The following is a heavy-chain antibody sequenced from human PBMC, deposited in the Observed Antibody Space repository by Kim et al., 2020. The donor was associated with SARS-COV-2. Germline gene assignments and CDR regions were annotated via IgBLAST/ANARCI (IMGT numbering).Heavy chain of an antibody. Sequence: GGSLRLSCAASGFTFSTNWMTWDRQAPGKGLEWVANIKQDGSGSYYTDSVRGRFTISRDNPNNSMYLQMDSLRAEDTAVYYCAGIGVPLLLWFAEIHFDYWGQGTLVTVSS. CDR2: IKQDGSGS. V-gene: IGHV3-7*03. CDR1: GFTFSTNW. CDR3: AGIGVPLLLWFAEIHFDY. D-gene: IGHD3-10*01. J-gene: IGHJ4*02.